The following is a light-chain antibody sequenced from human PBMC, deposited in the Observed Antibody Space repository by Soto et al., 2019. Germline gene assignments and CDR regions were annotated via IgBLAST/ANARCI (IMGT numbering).Light chain of an antibody. CDR3: QQYDKWPPRT. CDR2: GVY. Sequence: EIVMTQSPTILSVSPGERATLSCRASQSVSSNLAWYQQKPGQPPRLLMYGVYSRAPGTPARFSVSGSCTEVTLTISSLYPEDSAVYYCQQYDKWPPRTFGQGTKVAIK. J-gene: IGKJ1*01. CDR1: QSVSSN. V-gene: IGKV3D-15*01.